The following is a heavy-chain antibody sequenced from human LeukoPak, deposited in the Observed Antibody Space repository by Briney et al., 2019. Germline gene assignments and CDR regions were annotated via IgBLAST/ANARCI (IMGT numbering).Heavy chain of an antibody. CDR1: GFTFSSYD. Sequence: GGSLRLSCAASGFTFSSYDMHWLRQGAAKGPEWVSSIGTIGDAFSPGSVKGRFTISRENAKNSLYLQMNCLRAGDTAVYYCARATVIGTVPVPGFLDVWGKGTMVAVSS. D-gene: IGHD6-19*01. CDR3: ARATVIGTVPVPGFLDV. J-gene: IGHJ6*04. V-gene: IGHV3-13*01. CDR2: IGTIGDA.